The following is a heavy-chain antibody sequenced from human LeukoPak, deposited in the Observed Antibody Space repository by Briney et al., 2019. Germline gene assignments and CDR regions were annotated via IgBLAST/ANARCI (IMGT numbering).Heavy chain of an antibody. Sequence: GASVKVSCKASGFTFTGYYMHWVRQAPGQGPEWMGRIMLSSGGTDSSQKFQGRVTMTRDTSISTAYMELSRLRSDDTAMFYCAREGTFGGNDYWGQGTLVTVSS. CDR2: IMLSSGGT. D-gene: IGHD3-16*01. J-gene: IGHJ4*02. CDR3: AREGTFGGNDY. V-gene: IGHV1-2*06. CDR1: GFTFTGYY.